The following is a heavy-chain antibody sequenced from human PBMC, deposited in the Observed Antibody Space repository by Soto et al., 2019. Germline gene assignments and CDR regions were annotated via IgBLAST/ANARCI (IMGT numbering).Heavy chain of an antibody. J-gene: IGHJ5*02. Sequence: SETLSLTCTVSGGSISSSSYYLGWIRQPPGKGLEWIGSIYYSGSTYYNPSLKSRVTISVDTSKNQFSLKLSSVTAADTAVYYCARNGGVLTGLKWFDPWGQGTLVTV. CDR2: IYYSGST. V-gene: IGHV4-39*01. D-gene: IGHD1-1*01. CDR3: ARNGGVLTGLKWFDP. CDR1: GGSISSSSYY.